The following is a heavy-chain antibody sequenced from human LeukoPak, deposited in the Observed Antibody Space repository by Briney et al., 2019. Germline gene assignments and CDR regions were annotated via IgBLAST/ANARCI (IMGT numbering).Heavy chain of an antibody. CDR3: VRDWGYDSSGYWQKYFDT. CDR2: ISGSGGAT. CDR1: GFTFNTYG. V-gene: IGHV3-23*01. J-gene: IGHJ4*02. Sequence: GGTLRLSCAASGFTFNTYGMSWVRQAPGKGLEWVSGISGSGGATYYADSVKGRFTISRDDPHNTLYLQMNSLRAEDTAVYYCVRDWGYDSSGYWQKYFDTWGQGTLVTVSS. D-gene: IGHD3-22*01.